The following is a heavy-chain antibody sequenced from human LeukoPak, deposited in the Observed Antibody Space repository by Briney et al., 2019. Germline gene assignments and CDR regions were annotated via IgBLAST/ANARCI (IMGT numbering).Heavy chain of an antibody. D-gene: IGHD3-10*01. CDR3: ARGYGSGSYYNVPFYYYYGMDV. J-gene: IGHJ6*02. Sequence: PETLSLTCAVYGGSFSGYYWSWIRQPPGKGLEWIGEINHSGSTNYNPSLKSRVTISVDTSKNQFSLKLSSVTAADTAVYYCARGYGSGSYYNVPFYYYYGMDVWGQGTTVTVSS. V-gene: IGHV4-34*01. CDR1: GGSFSGYY. CDR2: INHSGST.